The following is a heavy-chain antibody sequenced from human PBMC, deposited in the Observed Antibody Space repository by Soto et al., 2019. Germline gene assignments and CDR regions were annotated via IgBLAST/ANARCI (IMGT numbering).Heavy chain of an antibody. J-gene: IGHJ4*02. CDR3: AADRRAYCGGDCYSADY. CDR2: IVVGSGNT. Sequence: QMQLVQSGPEVKKPGTSVKVSCKASGFTFTSSAVQWVRQARGQRLEWIGWIVVGSGNTNYAHKFQERVTITRDMSTSAAYMELSSLRSEDTAVYYCAADRRAYCGGDCYSADYWGQGTLVTVSS. V-gene: IGHV1-58*01. D-gene: IGHD2-21*02. CDR1: GFTFTSSA.